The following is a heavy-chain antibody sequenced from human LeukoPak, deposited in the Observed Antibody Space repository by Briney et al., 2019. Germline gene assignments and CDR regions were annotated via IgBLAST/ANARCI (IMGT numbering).Heavy chain of an antibody. CDR1: GGTFSSYT. V-gene: IGHV1-2*06. CDR3: ARAVRSVTGDY. CDR2: INPNSGGT. D-gene: IGHD1-14*01. Sequence: ASVKVSCKASGGTFSSYTISWVRQAPGQGLEWMGRINPNSGGTNYAQKFQGRVTMTRDTSISTAYMELSRLRSDDTAVYYCARAVRSVTGDYWGQGTLVTVSS. J-gene: IGHJ4*02.